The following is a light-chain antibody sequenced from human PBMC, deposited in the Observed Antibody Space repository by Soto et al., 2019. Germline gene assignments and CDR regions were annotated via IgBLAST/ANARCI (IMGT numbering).Light chain of an antibody. CDR1: QSVSSN. J-gene: IGKJ1*01. Sequence: EVVMTQSPATLSVSPGERATLSCWASQSVSSNLAWYQKKPGQAPRLLIYGASTRATGIPATFSGSGSGTEFTLTISSLQSEDFALYYCQQYNNWPRTFGQGTKVEIK. V-gene: IGKV3-15*01. CDR2: GAS. CDR3: QQYNNWPRT.